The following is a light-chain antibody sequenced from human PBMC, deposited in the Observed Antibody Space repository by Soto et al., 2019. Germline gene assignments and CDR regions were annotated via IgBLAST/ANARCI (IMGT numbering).Light chain of an antibody. CDR2: AAS. V-gene: IGKV3-15*01. CDR3: QQYNNWPPIT. Sequence: EIVVTQSPATLSVSPGERSTLSCRASQSVSSNLAWYQQKPGRAPRLLIYAASTRATGVPARFSGSGSGTEFTPTISSLQSEDFAVYYCQQYNNWPPITFGQGTRLEIK. CDR1: QSVSSN. J-gene: IGKJ5*01.